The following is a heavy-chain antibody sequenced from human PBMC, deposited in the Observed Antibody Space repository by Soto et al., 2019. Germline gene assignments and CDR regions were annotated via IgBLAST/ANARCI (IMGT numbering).Heavy chain of an antibody. Sequence: GSLRLSCAASEFSFSSYAMHWIRQAPGKGLEWVAVISFDGNIIHYADSVKGRFIISRDNSKNTLYLQMHSLSGEDTAVYYCARTFDTITYYFDYWGQGTLVTVSS. D-gene: IGHD3-9*01. J-gene: IGHJ4*02. V-gene: IGHV3-30-3*01. CDR2: ISFDGNII. CDR1: EFSFSSYA. CDR3: ARTFDTITYYFDY.